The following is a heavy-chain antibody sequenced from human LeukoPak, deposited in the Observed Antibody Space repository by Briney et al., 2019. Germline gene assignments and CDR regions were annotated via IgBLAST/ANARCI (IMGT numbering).Heavy chain of an antibody. J-gene: IGHJ6*02. CDR2: INPNSGGT. V-gene: IGHV1-2*02. CDR1: GYTFTGYY. CDR3: ARDPYGDYVAGDFYYGMDV. D-gene: IGHD4-17*01. Sequence: ASVKVSCKASGYTFTGYYMHWVRQAPGQGLEWMGWINPNSGGTNYAQKFQGRVTMTRDTSISTAYMELNRLRSDDTAVYYYARDPYGDYVAGDFYYGMDVWGQGTTVTVSS.